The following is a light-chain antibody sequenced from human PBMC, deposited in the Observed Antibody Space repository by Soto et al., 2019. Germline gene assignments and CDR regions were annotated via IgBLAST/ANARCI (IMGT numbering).Light chain of an antibody. CDR2: EVF. J-gene: IGLJ2*01. CDR3: SSYAGSDNFVV. V-gene: IGLV2-8*01. Sequence: QSALTQPPSASGSPGESVTISCSGTSSDVGGYNFVSWYQHLPGKAPKLIIYEVFKRPSGVPDRFSGSKSGNAASLTVSGLQAEDEADYYCSSYAGSDNFVVFGGGTQLTVL. CDR1: SSDVGGYNF.